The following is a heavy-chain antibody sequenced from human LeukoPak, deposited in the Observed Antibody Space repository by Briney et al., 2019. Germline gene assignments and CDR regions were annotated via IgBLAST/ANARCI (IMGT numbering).Heavy chain of an antibody. CDR3: AKRSCGGGSCNFDY. Sequence: GGSLRLSCAASGFTFSNYAMSWVRQAPGKGLEWVSAIGDRGGATNCADSVKGRFTIFRDNSKNTLYLQMNSLRAEDTAVYYCAKRSCGGGSCNFDYWGQGTLVTVSS. J-gene: IGHJ4*02. V-gene: IGHV3-23*01. CDR2: IGDRGGAT. CDR1: GFTFSNYA. D-gene: IGHD2-15*01.